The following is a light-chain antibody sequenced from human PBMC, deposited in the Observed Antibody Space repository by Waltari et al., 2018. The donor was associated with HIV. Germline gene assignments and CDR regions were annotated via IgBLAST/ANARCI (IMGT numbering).Light chain of an antibody. V-gene: IGKV3D-15*01. CDR1: QNVDDK. Sequence: DILLTQSPATISVSPGGRVTVSCRASQNVDDKLAWYQQKPGQSPRLLIYHSSVRAAGVPTRFGGAESATNSTLTITSLQSEDFALYFWQQYHHWPPLTFGGGSRVELK. CDR2: HSS. CDR3: QQYHHWPPLT. J-gene: IGKJ4*01.